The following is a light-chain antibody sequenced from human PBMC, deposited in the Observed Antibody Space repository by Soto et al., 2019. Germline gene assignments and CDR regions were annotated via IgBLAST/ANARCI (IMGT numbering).Light chain of an antibody. Sequence: IQLTHAPSVLSASVLYRVTITFLSIQGISSYLAWYQQKPGKAPKLLIYAASTLQSGVPSRFSGSGSGTEFTLTISSLQPEDFATYYCQQLNSYPITFGQGTRLEIK. V-gene: IGKV1-9*01. CDR2: AAS. CDR3: QQLNSYPIT. CDR1: QGISSY. J-gene: IGKJ5*01.